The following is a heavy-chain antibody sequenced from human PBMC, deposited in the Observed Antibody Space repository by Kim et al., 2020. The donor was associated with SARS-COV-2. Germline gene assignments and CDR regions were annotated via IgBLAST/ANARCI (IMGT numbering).Heavy chain of an antibody. V-gene: IGHV4-61*01. J-gene: IGHJ6*02. D-gene: IGHD2-15*01. CDR2: IYYSGST. CDR3: ARDHPYCSGGSCYYYGMDV. CDR1: GGSVSSGSYY. Sequence: SETLSLTCTVSGGSVSSGSYYWSWIRQPPGKGLEWIGYIYYSGSTNYNPSLKSRVTISVDTSKNQFSLKLSSVTAADTAVYYCARDHPYCSGGSCYYYGMDVWGQGTTVTVSS.